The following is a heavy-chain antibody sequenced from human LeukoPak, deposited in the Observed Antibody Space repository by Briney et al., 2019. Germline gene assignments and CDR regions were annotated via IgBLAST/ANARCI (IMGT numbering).Heavy chain of an antibody. D-gene: IGHD3-3*01. CDR3: AKVDTIFGVVTTSLDY. V-gene: IGHV3-30*02. J-gene: IGHJ4*02. CDR1: GFTFSSYG. Sequence: GSLRLSCAASGFTFSSYGMHWVRQAPGKGLEWVAFIRYDGSKKYYADSVKGRFTISRDNSKNTLYLQMNSLRAEDTAVYYCAKVDTIFGVVTTSLDYWGQGTLVTVSS. CDR2: IRYDGSKK.